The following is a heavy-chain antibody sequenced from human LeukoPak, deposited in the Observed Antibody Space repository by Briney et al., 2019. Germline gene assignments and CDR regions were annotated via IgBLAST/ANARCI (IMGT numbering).Heavy chain of an antibody. J-gene: IGHJ4*02. Sequence: GGFLRLSCAASGFTFSSYWMSWVRQAPGKGLEWVANIKQDGSEKYYVDSVKGRFTISRDNAKNSLYLQMNSLRAEDTAVYYCAREREGLGVATAHYFDYWGQGTLVTVSS. CDR2: IKQDGSEK. D-gene: IGHD5-12*01. V-gene: IGHV3-7*01. CDR3: AREREGLGVATAHYFDY. CDR1: GFTFSSYW.